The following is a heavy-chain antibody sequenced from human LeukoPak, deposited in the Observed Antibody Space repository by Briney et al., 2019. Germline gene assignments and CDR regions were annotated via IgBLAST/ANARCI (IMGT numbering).Heavy chain of an antibody. Sequence: SETLSLTCAVSGGSIRNSSFYWGWIRQPPGKGLEWIASIYNSGTTYYNPSLKCRVTISVDKSKNQFSLKLSSVTAADTAVYYCARGQPIAAAGTLTWGLEGFDYWGQGTLVTVSS. CDR1: GGSIRNSSFY. CDR3: ARGQPIAAAGTLTWGLEGFDY. CDR2: IYNSGTT. V-gene: IGHV4-39*07. J-gene: IGHJ4*02. D-gene: IGHD6-13*01.